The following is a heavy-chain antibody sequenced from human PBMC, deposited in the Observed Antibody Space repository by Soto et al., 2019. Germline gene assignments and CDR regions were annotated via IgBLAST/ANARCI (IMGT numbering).Heavy chain of an antibody. CDR2: ISGSGNSP. Sequence: EVQLVESGGRLVQRRGSLRLSCSGSGFIFGDHVMDWVRQAPGKGLEWVAGISGSGNSPFFRDSVKGRFTISRDNSKNTVYLEMNNLRDEDSAMYFCARGTHSYSGSHELDAWGLGTLVIVSS. V-gene: IGHV3-23*04. CDR3: ARGTHSYSGSHELDA. CDR1: GFIFGDHV. J-gene: IGHJ5*02. D-gene: IGHD1-26*01.